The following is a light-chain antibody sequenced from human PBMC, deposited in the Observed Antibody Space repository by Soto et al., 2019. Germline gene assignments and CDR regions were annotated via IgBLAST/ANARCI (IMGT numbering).Light chain of an antibody. Sequence: EIVLTQSPGTLSLSPGERATLSCRASQTITSNYLAWYQQKAGQAPRLLIYAASSRATGISDRFSGSGSGTDFTLTISRLEPEDFADYYCQQYAGSPRTFGLGTKVEIK. CDR2: AAS. CDR3: QQYAGSPRT. V-gene: IGKV3-20*01. J-gene: IGKJ1*01. CDR1: QTITSNY.